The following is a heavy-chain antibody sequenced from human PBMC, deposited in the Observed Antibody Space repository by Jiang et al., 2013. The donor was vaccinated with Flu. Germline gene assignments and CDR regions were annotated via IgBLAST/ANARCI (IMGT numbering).Heavy chain of an antibody. CDR1: GFTFGDFA. Sequence: VQLVESGGDLVQPGRSLRLSCRTSGFTFGDFAMSWVRQAPGKGLEWVGFIRSKTYGGTTDYAASVKGRFSVSRDDSKSIAYLQMNTLETDDTAVYFCTRGGEWEGRTGNYYGMEFWGQGTTVTVSS. CDR3: TRGGEWEGRTGNYYGMEF. V-gene: IGHV3-49*04. J-gene: IGHJ6*02. D-gene: IGHD1-26*01. CDR2: IRSKTYGGTT.